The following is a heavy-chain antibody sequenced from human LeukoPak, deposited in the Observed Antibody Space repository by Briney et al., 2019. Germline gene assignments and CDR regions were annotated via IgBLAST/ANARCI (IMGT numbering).Heavy chain of an antibody. Sequence: PGGSLRLSCEASGLTFNKYWMSWVRQAPGKGLEWVANIKKDGSEKHYADSVKGRFTISRDNAKNSLYLQMSSLRAEDTAVFYCARYYYGSGTSFDPWGQGTLVTVSS. D-gene: IGHD3-10*01. CDR1: GLTFNKYW. J-gene: IGHJ5*02. CDR2: IKKDGSEK. CDR3: ARYYYGSGTSFDP. V-gene: IGHV3-7*01.